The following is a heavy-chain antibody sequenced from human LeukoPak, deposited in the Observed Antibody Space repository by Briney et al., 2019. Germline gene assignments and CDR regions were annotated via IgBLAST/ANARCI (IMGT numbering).Heavy chain of an antibody. CDR1: GFTFSYS. V-gene: IGHV3-21*01. D-gene: IGHD3-22*01. Sequence: TGGSLRLSCAASGFTFSYSMNWVRQAPGKGLEWVSSISSSSRYIYYADSVKGRFTISRDNAKNSLYLQMNSLRAEDTAVYYCARGGYYDSSGSPSPYYFDYWGQGTLVTVSS. CDR3: ARGGYYDSSGSPSPYYFDY. J-gene: IGHJ4*02. CDR2: ISSSSRYI.